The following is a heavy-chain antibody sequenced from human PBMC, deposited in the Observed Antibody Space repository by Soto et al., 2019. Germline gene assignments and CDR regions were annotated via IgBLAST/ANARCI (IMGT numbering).Heavy chain of an antibody. CDR1: GFTFSSYG. CDR2: IWYDGSNK. J-gene: IGHJ4*02. D-gene: IGHD4-4*01. Sequence: QVQLVESGGGVVQPGRSLRLSCAASGFTFSSYGMHWVRQAPGKGLEWVAVIWYDGSNKYYADSVKGRFTISRDNSKNTLYLQMNSLRAEDTAVYYCAREGVTQYYFDYWGQGTLVTVSS. CDR3: AREGVTQYYFDY. V-gene: IGHV3-33*01.